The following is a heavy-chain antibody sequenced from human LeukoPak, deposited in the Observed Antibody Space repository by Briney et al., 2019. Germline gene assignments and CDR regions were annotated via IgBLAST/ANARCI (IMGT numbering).Heavy chain of an antibody. J-gene: IGHJ4*02. CDR2: IRSKNYGGTP. Sequence: GGSLRLSCTASGFTFGDYAMTWVRQAPGKGLEWVGFIRSKNYGGTPEYAASVKGRFTVSRDHSKGIAYLQMNSMETEDTAVYYRTRDQTLYYWGQGTLVTVSS. CDR1: GFTFGDYA. V-gene: IGHV3-49*04. CDR3: TRDQTLYY.